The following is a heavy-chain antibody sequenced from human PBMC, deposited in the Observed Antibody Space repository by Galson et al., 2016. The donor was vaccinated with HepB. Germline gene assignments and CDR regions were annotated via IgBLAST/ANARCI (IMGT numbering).Heavy chain of an antibody. J-gene: IGHJ4*02. CDR1: GFTFSGSA. Sequence: SLRLSCAASGFTFSGSAMHWVRQAPGKGLEWVGRIRNKANSYATAYAESVKGRFTISRDDSKNTAYLQMNSLKTEDTAVYYCTRPKTTAIGGRSDYWGQGTLVTVSS. V-gene: IGHV3-73*01. CDR2: IRNKANSYAT. D-gene: IGHD2-21*02. CDR3: TRPKTTAIGGRSDY.